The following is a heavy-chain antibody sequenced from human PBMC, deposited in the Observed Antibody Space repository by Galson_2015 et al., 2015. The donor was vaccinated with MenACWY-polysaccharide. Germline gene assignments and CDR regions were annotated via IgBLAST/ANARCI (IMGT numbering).Heavy chain of an antibody. D-gene: IGHD3-10*01. V-gene: IGHV4-31*03. Sequence: TLSLTCPVSGASIGTGDDCSWTWLRQRPGKGQEWTGIIYYRGSTYYNPSLKRRVMISQETSKNQFSRNLSSVTAADTSVYYCARAPRRPWFGEAWARGPLFTVSS. CDR3: ARAPRRPWFGEA. CDR1: GASIGTGDDCS. CDR2: IYYRGST. J-gene: IGHJ5*02.